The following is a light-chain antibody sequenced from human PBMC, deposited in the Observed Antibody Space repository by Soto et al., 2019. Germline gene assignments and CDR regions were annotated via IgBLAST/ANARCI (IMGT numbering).Light chain of an antibody. CDR1: SSDVGSYNL. CDR3: CSYAGSSTYV. V-gene: IGLV2-23*01. Sequence: QSALTQPASVSGSPGQSITISCTGTSSDVGSYNLVSWYQQHPGKAPKLMIYEGSTRTSGVSNRFSGSKSGNTASLTISGLQAEDATEYYCCSYAGSSTYVFGTGTKLTVL. J-gene: IGLJ1*01. CDR2: EGS.